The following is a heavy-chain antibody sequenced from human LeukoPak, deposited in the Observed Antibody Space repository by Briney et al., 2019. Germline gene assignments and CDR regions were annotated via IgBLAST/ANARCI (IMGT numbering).Heavy chain of an antibody. CDR2: INPSGGTT. CDR1: GYTFGTYY. J-gene: IGHJ4*02. CDR3: SRDLGGSYNDY. D-gene: IGHD1-26*01. V-gene: IGHV1-46*01. Sequence: ASVTVSCKASGYTFGTYYMHWGRQAPGQGLEWVGIINPSGGTTTYAQKFQGRVTMTRDTSTSTVYMELSSLRIEDTAVYYCSRDLGGSYNDYWGQGTMVTVSS.